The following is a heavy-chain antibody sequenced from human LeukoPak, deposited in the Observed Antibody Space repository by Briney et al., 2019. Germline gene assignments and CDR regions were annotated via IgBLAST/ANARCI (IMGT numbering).Heavy chain of an antibody. CDR3: ARMGYCSGGSCYNGAFDI. D-gene: IGHD2-15*01. J-gene: IGHJ3*02. Sequence: SQTLSLTCTVSGGSISSGGYYWSWIRQPPGKGLEWIGYIYHSGSTYYNPSLKSRVTISVDTSKNQFSLKLSSVTAADTAVYYCARMGYCSGGSCYNGAFDIWGQGTMVTVSS. CDR2: IYHSGST. CDR1: GGSISSGGYY. V-gene: IGHV4-30-2*01.